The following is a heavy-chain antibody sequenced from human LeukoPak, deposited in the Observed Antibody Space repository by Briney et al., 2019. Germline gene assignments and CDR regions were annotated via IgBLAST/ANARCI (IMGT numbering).Heavy chain of an antibody. D-gene: IGHD1-1*01. J-gene: IGHJ4*02. CDR2: ISYDGSNK. CDR3: ARWSRARYNWNDPGDY. CDR1: GFTFSSYA. Sequence: GGSLRLSCAASGFTFSSYAMRWVRQAPGKGLEWVAVISYDGSNKYYADSVKGRFTISRDNSKNTLYLQMNSLRAEDTAVYYCARWSRARYNWNDPGDYWGQGTLVTVSS. V-gene: IGHV3-30-3*01.